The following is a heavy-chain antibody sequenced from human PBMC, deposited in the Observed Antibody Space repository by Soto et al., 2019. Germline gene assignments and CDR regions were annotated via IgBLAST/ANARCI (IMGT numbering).Heavy chain of an antibody. D-gene: IGHD3-3*01. Sequence: GSLRLSCAASGFTFSSYGMHWVRQAPGKGLEWVAVISYDGSNKYYADSVKGRFTISRDNSKNTLYLQMNSLRAEDTAVYYCAKDLAYDFWSGYWGAYYYYGMDVWGQGTTVTVSS. CDR2: ISYDGSNK. V-gene: IGHV3-30*18. CDR1: GFTFSSYG. J-gene: IGHJ6*02. CDR3: AKDLAYDFWSGYWGAYYYYGMDV.